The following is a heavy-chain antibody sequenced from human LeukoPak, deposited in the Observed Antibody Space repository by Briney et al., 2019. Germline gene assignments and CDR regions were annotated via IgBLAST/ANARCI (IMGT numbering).Heavy chain of an antibody. V-gene: IGHV4-59*08. CDR3: ARHRGYCSSTSCSYNWFDP. CDR1: GGSISSYY. J-gene: IGHJ5*02. D-gene: IGHD2-2*03. CDR2: IYYSGST. Sequence: PSETLSLTCTVSGGSISSYYWTWIRQPPGKGLEWIGYIYYSGSTKYNPSLKSRATMSVDTSKNRFSLKLSSVTAADTAVYYCARHRGYCSSTSCSYNWFDPWGQGTLVTVSS.